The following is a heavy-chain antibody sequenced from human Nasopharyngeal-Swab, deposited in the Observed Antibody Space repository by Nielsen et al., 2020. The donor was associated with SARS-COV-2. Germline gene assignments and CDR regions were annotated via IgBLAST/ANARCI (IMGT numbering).Heavy chain of an antibody. CDR1: GFTFSSYA. CDR2: ISGSGGST. Sequence: GESLKISCAASGFTFSSYAMSWVRQAPGKGLEWVSAISGSGGSTYYADSVKGRFTISRDNAKNTLYLQMNSLRAEDTAVYYCARGSIVVLVAGPLHDWGQGTLVTVSS. CDR3: ARGSIVVLVAGPLHD. J-gene: IGHJ4*02. D-gene: IGHD2-15*01. V-gene: IGHV3-23*01.